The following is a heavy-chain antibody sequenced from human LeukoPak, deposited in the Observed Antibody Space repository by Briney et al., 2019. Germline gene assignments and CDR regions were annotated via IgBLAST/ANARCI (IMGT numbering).Heavy chain of an antibody. D-gene: IGHD3-10*01. V-gene: IGHV1-3*01. CDR3: AREMGVLLWFGEFLPNAFDI. J-gene: IGHJ3*02. Sequence: SVKVSCKASGYTFTSYAMHWVRQAPGQRLEWMGWINAGNGNTKYSQKFQGRVTITRDTSASTAYMELSSLRSEDTAVYYCAREMGVLLWFGEFLPNAFDIWGQGTMVTVSS. CDR2: INAGNGNT. CDR1: GYTFTSYA.